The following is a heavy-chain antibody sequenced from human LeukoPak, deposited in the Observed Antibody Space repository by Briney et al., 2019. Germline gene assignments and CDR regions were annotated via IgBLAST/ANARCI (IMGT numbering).Heavy chain of an antibody. CDR1: GGSISSGGYS. CDR2: IYYSGST. Sequence: SETLSLTCTVSGGSISSGGYSWSWIRQHPGKGLEWIGYIYYSGSTYYNPSLKRRVTISVDTSKNQFSLKLSSVTAADTAVYYCARGGRLSHGMDVWGQGTTVAVSS. V-gene: IGHV4-31*03. CDR3: ARGGRLSHGMDV. D-gene: IGHD3-3*01. J-gene: IGHJ6*02.